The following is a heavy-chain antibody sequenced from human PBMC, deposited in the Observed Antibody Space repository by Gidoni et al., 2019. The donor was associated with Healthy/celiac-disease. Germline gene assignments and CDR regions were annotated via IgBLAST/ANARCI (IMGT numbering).Heavy chain of an antibody. D-gene: IGHD6-6*01. CDR2: IYYSGST. CDR1: GGSISSYY. Sequence: QVQLQESGPGLVKPSETLSLTCTVSGGSISSYYWCWIRQPPGKGLEWIGYIYYSGSTNYNPSLKSRVTISVDTSKNQFSLKLSSVTAADTAVYYCAGLSHRIAARYYYYGMDVWGQGTTVTVSS. CDR3: AGLSHRIAARYYYYGMDV. J-gene: IGHJ6*02. V-gene: IGHV4-59*08.